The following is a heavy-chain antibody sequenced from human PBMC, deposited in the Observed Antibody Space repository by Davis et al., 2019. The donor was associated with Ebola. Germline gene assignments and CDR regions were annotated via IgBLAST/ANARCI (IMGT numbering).Heavy chain of an antibody. CDR1: GFTFGDYA. D-gene: IGHD1-26*01. CDR2: IRSKAYGGTT. J-gene: IGHJ5*02. Sequence: GESLKISCTASGFTFGDYAMSWVRQAPGKGLEWVGFIRSKAYGGTTEYAASVKGRFTISRDDSKSIAYLQMNSLKTEDTAVYYCTAGGWGGTWFDPWGQGTLVTVSS. CDR3: TAGGWGGTWFDP. V-gene: IGHV3-49*04.